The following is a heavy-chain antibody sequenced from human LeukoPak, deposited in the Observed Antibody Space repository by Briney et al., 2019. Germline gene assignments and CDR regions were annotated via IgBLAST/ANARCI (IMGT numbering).Heavy chain of an antibody. V-gene: IGHV1-2*02. CDR2: INPNSGGT. CDR3: ARALYYDSSGYYSSSYYYFQH. CDR1: RYTFTSYY. D-gene: IGHD3-22*01. Sequence: GASVKVSCKASRYTFTSYYLHWVRQAPGQGLEWMGWINPNSGGTNYAQKFQGRVTMTRDTSISTAYMELSRLRSDDTAEYYCARALYYDSSGYYSSSYYYFQHWGQGTLVTVSS. J-gene: IGHJ1*01.